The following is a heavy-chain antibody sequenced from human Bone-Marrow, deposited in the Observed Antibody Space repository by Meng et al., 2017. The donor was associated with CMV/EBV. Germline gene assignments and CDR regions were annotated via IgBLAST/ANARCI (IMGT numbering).Heavy chain of an antibody. V-gene: IGHV4-34*01. J-gene: IGHJ6*02. CDR1: GGSFSGYY. CDR3: ASCCGYSYSTNYYYYGMDV. CDR2: INHSGST. Sequence: SETLSLTCAVYGGSFSGYYWSWIRQPPGKGLEWIGEINHSGSTNYNPSLKSRVTISVDTSKNQFSLKLSSVTAADTAVYYCASCCGYSYSTNYYYYGMDVWGQGNTVHVAS. D-gene: IGHD6-13*01.